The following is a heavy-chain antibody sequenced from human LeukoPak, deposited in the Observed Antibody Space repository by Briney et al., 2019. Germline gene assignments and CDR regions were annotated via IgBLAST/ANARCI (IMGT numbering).Heavy chain of an antibody. CDR3: AREPPLSGSATVGGFDY. J-gene: IGHJ4*02. CDR1: GFTFSSYA. V-gene: IGHV3-23*01. D-gene: IGHD1-26*01. CDR2: ISGSGGST. Sequence: GGSLRLSCGASGFTFSSYAMSWVRQAPGKGLEWVSGISGSGGSTYYADSVKGRFTISRDNSKNTLYLQMNSLRAEDTAVYYCAREPPLSGSATVGGFDYWGQGTLVTVSS.